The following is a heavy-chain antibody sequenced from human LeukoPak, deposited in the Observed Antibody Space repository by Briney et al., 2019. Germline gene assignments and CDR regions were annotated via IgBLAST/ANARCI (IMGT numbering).Heavy chain of an antibody. D-gene: IGHD5-18*01. Sequence: PGGSLRLSCAVSGFTFSNDWMHWARQAPGKGLLWVSRISGDGTTTNYADSVKGRFTISRDKAKNTVYLQLNNLRADDTAVYFCARHDSFIPYWGQGTLVSVSS. CDR1: GFTFSNDW. CDR2: ISGDGTTT. J-gene: IGHJ4*02. V-gene: IGHV3-74*01. CDR3: ARHDSFIPY.